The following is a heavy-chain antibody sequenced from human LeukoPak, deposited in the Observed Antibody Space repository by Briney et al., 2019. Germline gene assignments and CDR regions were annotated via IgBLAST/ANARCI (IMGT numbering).Heavy chain of an antibody. CDR2: IYPGDSDT. V-gene: IGHV5-51*01. Sequence: GESLKISCKGSGYSFTSYWIGWVRQMPGKGLEWMGIIYPGDSDTRYSPSFQGQVTISADKSISTAYLQWSSLKASDTAMYYCARTLGITGTTHLPGFWGQGTLVTVSS. J-gene: IGHJ4*02. CDR1: GYSFTSYW. D-gene: IGHD1-20*01. CDR3: ARTLGITGTTHLPGF.